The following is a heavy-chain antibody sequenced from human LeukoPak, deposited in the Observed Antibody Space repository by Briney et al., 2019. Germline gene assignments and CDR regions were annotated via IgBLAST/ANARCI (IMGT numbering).Heavy chain of an antibody. Sequence: SETLSLTCAVSGGSISTYYWSWIRQPPGKGLEWIGYVYYSGSTNYNPSLKSRVTISADTSKNQFSLRLSSVTAADTAVYFCARGLNNRKSGRRFDIFEIWGQGTMVTVSS. CDR3: ARGLNNRKSGRRFDIFEI. CDR1: GGSISTYY. J-gene: IGHJ3*02. V-gene: IGHV4-59*01. CDR2: VYYSGST. D-gene: IGHD1-14*01.